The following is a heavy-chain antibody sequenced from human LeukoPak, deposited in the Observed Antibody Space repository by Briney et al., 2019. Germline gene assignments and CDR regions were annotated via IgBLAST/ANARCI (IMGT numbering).Heavy chain of an antibody. D-gene: IGHD6-6*01. V-gene: IGHV5-51*01. CDR1: GYTFSNYW. CDR3: ARLEYSSSVGGILA. J-gene: IGHJ5*02. CDR2: IYPGDSDT. Sequence: GESLKISCKGSGYTFSNYWIGWVRQMPGKGLEWMGIIYPGDSDTRYSPSFQGQVTISADKSISTAYLQWSSLKASDTAMYYCARLEYSSSVGGILAWGQGTLVTVSS.